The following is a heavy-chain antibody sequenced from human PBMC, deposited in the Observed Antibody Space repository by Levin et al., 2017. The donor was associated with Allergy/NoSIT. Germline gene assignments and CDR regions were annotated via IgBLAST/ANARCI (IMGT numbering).Heavy chain of an antibody. J-gene: IGHJ3*02. CDR3: AKSKGGFLYCSSTSCHEMGAFDI. V-gene: IGHV3-23*01. Sequence: GESLKISCAASGFTFSSYAMSWVRQAPGKGLEWVSAISGSGGSTYYADSVKGRFTISRDNSKNTLYLQMNSLRAEDTAVYYCAKSKGGFLYCSSTSCHEMGAFDIWGQGTMVTVSS. D-gene: IGHD2-2*01. CDR2: ISGSGGST. CDR1: GFTFSSYA.